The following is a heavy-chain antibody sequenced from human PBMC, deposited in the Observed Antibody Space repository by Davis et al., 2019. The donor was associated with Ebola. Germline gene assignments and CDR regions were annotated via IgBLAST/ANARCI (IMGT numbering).Heavy chain of an antibody. CDR2: MFHENGI. Sequence: PSETLSLTCAVSGGSISSGGYSWSWIRQSPGKGLECIGYMFHENGIYCNPSPQNRVTISADKSNNQFSLRLTSVTAADTAVYFCARGSGATIFRVDQFDSWGPGTLVTVSS. D-gene: IGHD3-3*01. V-gene: IGHV4-30-2*06. CDR3: ARGSGATIFRVDQFDS. CDR1: GGSISSGGYS. J-gene: IGHJ4*02.